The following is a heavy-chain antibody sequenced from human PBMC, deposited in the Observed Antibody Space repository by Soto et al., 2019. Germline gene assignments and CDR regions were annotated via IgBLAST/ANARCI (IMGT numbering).Heavy chain of an antibody. CDR3: AKEFLSGYDSPLYY. D-gene: IGHD5-12*01. V-gene: IGHV3-30*18. Sequence: GGSLRLSCAASGFTFSSYGMHWVRQAPGKGLEWVAVISYDGSNKYYADSVKGRFTISRDNSKNTLYLQMNSLRAEDTAVYYCAKEFLSGYDSPLYYWGQGTLVTVSS. CDR2: ISYDGSNK. CDR1: GFTFSSYG. J-gene: IGHJ4*02.